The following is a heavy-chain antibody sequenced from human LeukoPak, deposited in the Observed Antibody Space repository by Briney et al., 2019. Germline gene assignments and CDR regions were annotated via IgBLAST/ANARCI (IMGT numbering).Heavy chain of an antibody. CDR3: ARNRWGGRYYYDSSGSY. Sequence: SVKVSCKASGGTFRSYAISWVRQAPGQGLEWMGGIIPIFGTANYAQKFQGRVTITADESTSTAYMELSSLRSEDTAVYYCARNRWGGRYYYDSSGSYWGQGTLVTVSS. CDR1: GGTFRSYA. CDR2: IIPIFGTA. V-gene: IGHV1-69*01. J-gene: IGHJ4*02. D-gene: IGHD3-22*01.